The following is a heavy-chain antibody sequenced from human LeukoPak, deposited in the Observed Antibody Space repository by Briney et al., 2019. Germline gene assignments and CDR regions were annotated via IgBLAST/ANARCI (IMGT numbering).Heavy chain of an antibody. CDR2: IYYSGST. Sequence: KSSQTLSLTCTVSGGSISSGGYYWTWIRQHPGKGLEWIGDIYYSGSTSYNPSLKSRVTISVDTSKNQFSLKLSSVTAADTAVYYCARQRFLEWYFDYWGQGILVTVSS. J-gene: IGHJ4*02. V-gene: IGHV4-31*03. D-gene: IGHD3-3*01. CDR1: GGSISSGGYY. CDR3: ARQRFLEWYFDY.